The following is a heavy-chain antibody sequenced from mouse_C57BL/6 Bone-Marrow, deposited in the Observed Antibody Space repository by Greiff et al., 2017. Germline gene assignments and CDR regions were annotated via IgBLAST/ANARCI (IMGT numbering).Heavy chain of an antibody. CDR2: IDPSDSYT. V-gene: IGHV1-69*01. Sequence: QVQLQQPGAELVMPGASVKLSCKASGYTFTSYWMHWVKQRPGQGLEWIGEIDPSDSYTNYNQKFKGKSTLTVDKSSSTAYMQLSSLTSEDSAVYYCARFFYSYYAMDYGGQGTSVTVSS. D-gene: IGHD2-12*01. CDR3: ARFFYSYYAMDY. CDR1: GYTFTSYW. J-gene: IGHJ4*01.